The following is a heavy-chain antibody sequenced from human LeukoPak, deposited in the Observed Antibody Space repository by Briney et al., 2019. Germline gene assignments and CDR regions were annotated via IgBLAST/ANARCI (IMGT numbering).Heavy chain of an antibody. CDR3: ARDRGYYDSSGYPLGAFDI. CDR1: GYTFTGYY. CDR2: INPNTGGT. D-gene: IGHD3-22*01. V-gene: IGHV1-2*02. J-gene: IGHJ3*02. Sequence: EASVKVSCKASGYTFTGYYMHWVRQAPGQGLEWMGWINPNTGGTLYAQKFQGRVTMTRDTSISTACMELTSLRSDDTAVYYCARDRGYYDSSGYPLGAFDIWGQGTMVTVSS.